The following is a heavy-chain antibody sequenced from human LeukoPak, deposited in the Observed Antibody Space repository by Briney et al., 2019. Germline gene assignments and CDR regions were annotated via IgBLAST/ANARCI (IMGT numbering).Heavy chain of an antibody. D-gene: IGHD6-19*01. CDR2: ISYDGSNK. CDR1: GFTFSSYG. Sequence: GGSLRLSCAASGFTFSSYGMHWVRQAPGKGLEWVAVISYDGSNKYYADSVKGRFTISRDNSKNTLYLQMNSLRAEDTAVYYCARMYSSGWYDAFDIWGQGTMVTVSS. V-gene: IGHV3-30*03. CDR3: ARMYSSGWYDAFDI. J-gene: IGHJ3*02.